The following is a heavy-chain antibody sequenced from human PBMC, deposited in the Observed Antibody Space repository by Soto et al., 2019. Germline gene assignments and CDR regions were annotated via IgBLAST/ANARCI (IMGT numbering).Heavy chain of an antibody. D-gene: IGHD3-10*01. CDR2: VNREGTST. J-gene: IGHJ4*02. Sequence: SGGSLRLSCAASGFTFNNFWMHWVRQVPGRGPEWVSRVNREGTSTTYADSVKGRFTISRDNAKNMLFLQMSSLRVEDAAVYYCARVGGGSGNYDYWGRGTQVTVSS. V-gene: IGHV3-74*03. CDR1: GFTFNNFW. CDR3: ARVGGGSGNYDY.